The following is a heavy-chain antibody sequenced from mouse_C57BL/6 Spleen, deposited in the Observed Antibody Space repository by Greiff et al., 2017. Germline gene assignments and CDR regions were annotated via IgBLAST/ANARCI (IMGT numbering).Heavy chain of an antibody. CDR2: ISSGGSYT. D-gene: IGHD4-1*01. V-gene: IGHV5-6*01. J-gene: IGHJ2*01. CDR3: ARHRTGLDY. Sequence: EVQVVESGGDLVKPGGSLKLSCAASGFTFSSYGMSWVRQTPDKRLEWVATISSGGSYTYYPDSVKGRFTISRDTAKNTLYLQMSSLKSEDTAMYYCARHRTGLDYWGQGTTLTVSS. CDR1: GFTFSSYG.